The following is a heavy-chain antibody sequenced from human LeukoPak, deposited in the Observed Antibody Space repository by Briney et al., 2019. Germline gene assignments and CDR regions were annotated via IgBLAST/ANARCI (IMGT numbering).Heavy chain of an antibody. CDR1: GGSISSSNW. D-gene: IGHD1-26*01. CDR3: ARVQSGGYYDLEKYFDY. V-gene: IGHV4-4*02. Sequence: PSETLSLTCAVSGGSISSSNWWSWVRQPPGKGLEWIGEIYHSGSTNYNPSLKSRVTISVDKSKNQFSLKLSSVTAADTAVYYCARVQSGGYYDLEKYFDYWGQGTLVTVSS. J-gene: IGHJ4*02. CDR2: IYHSGST.